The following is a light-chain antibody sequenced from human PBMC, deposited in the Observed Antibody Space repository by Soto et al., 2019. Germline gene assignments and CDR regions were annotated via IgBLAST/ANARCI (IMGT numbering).Light chain of an antibody. CDR1: SSNIGNNY. V-gene: IGLV1-51*01. CDR2: DNN. Sequence: QSVLTQPPSVSAAPGQTVTISCSGSSSNIGNNYVSWYQQLPGTAPKLLIYDNNKRPSGIPDRFSGSKSGTSATLGITGLQTGDEADYYCGTWDSSLSGGHVVFGGGTKLTVL. J-gene: IGLJ2*01. CDR3: GTWDSSLSGGHVV.